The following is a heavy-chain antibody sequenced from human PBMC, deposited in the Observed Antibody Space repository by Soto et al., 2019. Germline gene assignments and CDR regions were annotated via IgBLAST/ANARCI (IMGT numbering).Heavy chain of an antibody. J-gene: IGHJ5*02. V-gene: IGHV4-4*02. CDR2: IFHYGKT. CDR1: GASIGSGGW. D-gene: IGHD2-8*02. Sequence: QVHLQESGPGLVKPSETLSLTCAVSGASIGSGGWWSWVRQPPGKGLEWIAEIFHYGKTNYSPSLKSRLTISVDKSQNQFSLNVYSVTAADTAVYYCARHEGWTGPDQWGQGTLVTVSS. CDR3: ARHEGWTGPDQ.